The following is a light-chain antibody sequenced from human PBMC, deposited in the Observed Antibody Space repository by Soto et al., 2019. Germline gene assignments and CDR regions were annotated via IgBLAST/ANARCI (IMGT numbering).Light chain of an antibody. CDR3: QQGGNWPLT. Sequence: DIEMTQSPPILSVSPGEGATLSCRASQSVRNNYLAWYQQRPGQAPRLLIYAASSRATGIPDRFSGSGSGTDFTLTISRLEPEDFAVYYCQQGGNWPLTFGQGTRLEIK. J-gene: IGKJ5*01. CDR1: QSVRNNY. V-gene: IGKV3D-20*02. CDR2: AAS.